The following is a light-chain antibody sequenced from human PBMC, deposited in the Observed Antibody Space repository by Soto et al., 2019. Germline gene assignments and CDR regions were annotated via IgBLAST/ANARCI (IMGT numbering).Light chain of an antibody. V-gene: IGLV2-14*01. CDR2: EVT. CDR3: GSYTSTYVRI. Sequence: QSVLTQPASGSGSPGQSITISCTGTSSDGGRYTYVCWYQQYPGRAPKLIIYEVTNRPSGLSDRFSGSKSGNVASLTISGCQGAGGADYYCGSYTSTYVRIFGTGTKV. CDR1: SSDGGRYTY. J-gene: IGLJ1*01.